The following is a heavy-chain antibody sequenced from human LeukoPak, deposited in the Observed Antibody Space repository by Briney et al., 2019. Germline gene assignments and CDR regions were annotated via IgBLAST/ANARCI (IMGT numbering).Heavy chain of an antibody. V-gene: IGHV4-39*07. CDR1: GFTFDDYG. CDR2: IYYSGST. Sequence: QPGGSLRLSCAASGFTFDDYGMSWVRQAPGKGLEWIGSIYYSGSTYYNPSLKSRVTISVDTSKNQFSLKLSSVTAADTAVYYCARAGTGDLDYWGQGTLVTVSS. J-gene: IGHJ4*02. D-gene: IGHD7-27*01. CDR3: ARAGTGDLDY.